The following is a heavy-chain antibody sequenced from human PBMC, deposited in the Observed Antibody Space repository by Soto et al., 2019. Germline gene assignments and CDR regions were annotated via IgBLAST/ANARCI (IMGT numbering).Heavy chain of an antibody. CDR1: AFTLSKFV. V-gene: IGHV3-30-3*01. Sequence: QVQLVESGGGVVQPGRSLRLSCAASAFTLSKFVMHWVRQAPGKGLEWVAVTSNDGSNTYYADSVKGRFTISRDNSKNTLYLQMNSLRTEDTAVYYCARGNMDVWGQGTTVIVSS. CDR3: ARGNMDV. J-gene: IGHJ6*02. CDR2: TSNDGSNT. D-gene: IGHD1-1*01.